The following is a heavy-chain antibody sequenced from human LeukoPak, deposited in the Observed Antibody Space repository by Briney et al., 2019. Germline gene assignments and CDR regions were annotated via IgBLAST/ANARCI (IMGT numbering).Heavy chain of an antibody. Sequence: SETLSLTCTVSGASISSSRYYWAWIRQPPGRGLEWIGSIHYSRGTYYNPSLKSRVTISVDTSKNQFSLRLSSVTAADTAVYYCARGLRDLRNDSSGYYFDYWGQGTLVTVSS. CDR3: ARGLRDLRNDSSGYYFDY. CDR2: IHYSRGT. J-gene: IGHJ4*02. D-gene: IGHD3-22*01. V-gene: IGHV4-39*01. CDR1: GASISSSRYY.